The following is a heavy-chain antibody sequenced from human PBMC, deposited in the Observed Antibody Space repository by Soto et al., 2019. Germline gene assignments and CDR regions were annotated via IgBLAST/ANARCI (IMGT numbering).Heavy chain of an antibody. D-gene: IGHD6-6*01. Sequence: EVQLVESGGGLVKPGGSLRLSCAASGFTFSSYSMNWVRQAPGKGLEWVSSISSSSRYIYYADSVKGRFTISRDNAKNSLYLQMNSLRAEDTAVYYCARDAGDSSSSCYYDGMDVWGQGTTVTVSS. V-gene: IGHV3-21*01. CDR3: ARDAGDSSSSCYYDGMDV. CDR1: GFTFSSYS. J-gene: IGHJ6*02. CDR2: ISSSSRYI.